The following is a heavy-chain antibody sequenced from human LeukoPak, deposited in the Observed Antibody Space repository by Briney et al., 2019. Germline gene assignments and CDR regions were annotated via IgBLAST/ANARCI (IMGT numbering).Heavy chain of an antibody. CDR1: GGSISRYY. V-gene: IGHV4-59*08. Sequence: SETLSLTCTVSGGSISRYYWNWIRQPPGKGLEWIGFIYFGGSTNYNPSLKSRVTMSVDKSKNQFSLKLSSVTAADTAVYYCVRRGSASTWFWFDPWGQGILVTVSS. D-gene: IGHD6-13*01. CDR3: VRRGSASTWFWFDP. J-gene: IGHJ5*02. CDR2: IYFGGST.